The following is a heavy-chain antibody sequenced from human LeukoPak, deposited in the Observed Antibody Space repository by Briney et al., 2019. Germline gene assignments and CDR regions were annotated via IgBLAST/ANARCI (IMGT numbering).Heavy chain of an antibody. CDR1: GFTFSSFS. CDR2: IRSSGSGT. J-gene: IGHJ3*01. Sequence: GGSLRLSCAASGFTFSSFSMNWVRQAPGKGLEWVSYIRSSGSGTDYTGSVKGRFTISRDNSKNTLNLQMNSLRLEDTAVYYCAKDWRWERLIGAFNVWGQGTLVSVS. V-gene: IGHV3-48*01. CDR3: AKDWRWERLIGAFNV. D-gene: IGHD1-26*01.